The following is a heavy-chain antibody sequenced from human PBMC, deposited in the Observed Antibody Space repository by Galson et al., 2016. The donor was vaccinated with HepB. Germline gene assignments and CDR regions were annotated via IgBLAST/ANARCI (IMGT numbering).Heavy chain of an antibody. V-gene: IGHV1-46*01. CDR2: INPSSGST. J-gene: IGHJ2*01. CDR1: GYTFFNYY. CDR3: ARLGGTLTGYDNFGNLRGYLDL. D-gene: IGHD3-9*01. Sequence: SVTVSCKASGYTFFNYYIHWVRQAPGQGLEWMAMINPSSGSTIYARELQGKISVTRDTASVPSDTSTGTVHLFLSSLRHEDTAVYYCARLGGTLTGYDNFGNLRGYLDLWGRGSLVTVSS.